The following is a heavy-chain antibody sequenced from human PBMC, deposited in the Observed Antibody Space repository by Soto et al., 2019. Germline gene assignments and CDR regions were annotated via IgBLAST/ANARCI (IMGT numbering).Heavy chain of an antibody. D-gene: IGHD4-17*01. J-gene: IGHJ4*02. V-gene: IGHV4-59*01. Sequence: SETLSLTCPVSGGSISLYYWNWIRQSPGKGLEWIGYMYYSGSTNYRSSLKSRVTISGDTSKNQFSLRLRSVTAADTAVYFCARSTGYGDSYFDYWGQGALVTVSS. CDR2: MYYSGST. CDR3: ARSTGYGDSYFDY. CDR1: GGSISLYY.